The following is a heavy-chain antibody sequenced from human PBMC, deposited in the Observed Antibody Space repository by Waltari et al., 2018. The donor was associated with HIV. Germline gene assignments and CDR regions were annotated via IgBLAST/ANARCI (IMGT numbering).Heavy chain of an antibody. CDR3: ARDWDVTTACMDV. V-gene: IGHV4-39*07. J-gene: IGHJ6*02. CDR2: MFYTGSS. Sequence: QVQLQESGPGLVKPSETLSLTCVVSGASMRSRIYFWGLIRQAPGKGLEWIGSMFYTGSSYYNPSLKSRVNISIDTLNNQFSLKMSSVTAADTAVYYCARDWDVTTACMDVWGQGTTVTVSS. CDR1: GASMRSRIYF. D-gene: IGHD1-26*01.